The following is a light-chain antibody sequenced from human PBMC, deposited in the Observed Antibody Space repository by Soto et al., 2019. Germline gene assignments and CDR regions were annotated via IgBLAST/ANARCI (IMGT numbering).Light chain of an antibody. CDR2: GAS. CDR3: QQYNNSPEYT. V-gene: IGKV3-20*01. CDR1: QGVTSRY. J-gene: IGKJ2*01. Sequence: EIVLTQSPGTLSLSPGEGAPLSSKASQGVTSRYLAWYQQKPGQAPRLLIYGASSRATGIPDRFSGSGSGTDFTLTISRLEPEDFAVYFCQQYNNSPEYTFGQGTKLEIK.